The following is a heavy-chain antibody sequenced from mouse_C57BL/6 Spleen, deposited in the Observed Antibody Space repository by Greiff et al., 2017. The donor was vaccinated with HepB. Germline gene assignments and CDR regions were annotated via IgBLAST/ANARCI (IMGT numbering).Heavy chain of an antibody. CDR2: INPNYGTT. J-gene: IGHJ4*01. D-gene: IGHD1-1*01. CDR3: ASEEDYGSGFPMDY. Sequence: EVQLQQSGPELVKPGASVKISCKASGYSFTDYNMNWVKQSNGKSLEWIGVINPNYGTTSYKQKFKGKATLTVDQSSSTAYMQLNSLTSEDSAVYYCASEEDYGSGFPMDYWSQGASVTDSS. V-gene: IGHV1-39*01. CDR1: GYSFTDYN.